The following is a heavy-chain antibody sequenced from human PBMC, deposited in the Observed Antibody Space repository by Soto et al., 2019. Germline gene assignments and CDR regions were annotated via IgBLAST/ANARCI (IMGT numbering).Heavy chain of an antibody. CDR1: GFTFGSYA. V-gene: IGHV3-23*01. Sequence: EVQLLESGGGLVQPGGSLRLSVAASGFTFGSYAWTWVGRLPGKGLEWVSAISGSGVSTYYADSVKGRFTISRDNSKNTLYLQMNSLRAEDTAVYYCAKAPRRAGYWGQGTLVTVSS. CDR3: AKAPRRAGY. J-gene: IGHJ4*02. CDR2: ISGSGVST.